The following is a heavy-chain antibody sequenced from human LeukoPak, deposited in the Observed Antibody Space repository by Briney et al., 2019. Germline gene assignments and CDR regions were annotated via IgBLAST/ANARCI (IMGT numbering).Heavy chain of an antibody. CDR1: GYAFTIYA. V-gene: IGHV1-3*01. D-gene: IGHD6-19*01. J-gene: IGHJ4*02. CDR2: INAGNGNT. Sequence: ASVNVSFKASGYAFTIYAMHWVCHAPGQRQEWMGWINAGNGNTKYSRKFQGRVTITRDTSASKAYMELSSLRSEDTAVYYCARDKVGSGWYDYWGQGTLVTVSS. CDR3: ARDKVGSGWYDY.